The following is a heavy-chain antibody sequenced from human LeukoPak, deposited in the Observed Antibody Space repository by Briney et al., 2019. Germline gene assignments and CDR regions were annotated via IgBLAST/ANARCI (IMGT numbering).Heavy chain of an antibody. J-gene: IGHJ3*02. CDR2: IYPGDSDT. V-gene: IGHV5-51*01. Sequence: GESLKISCKGSGYSFTSYWIDWVRQMPGKGLEWMGIIYPGDSDTRYSPSFQGQVTISADKSISTAYLQWSSLKASDTAMYYCARRAYYDFWSGYWNAFDIWGQGTMVTVSS. D-gene: IGHD3-3*01. CDR3: ARRAYYDFWSGYWNAFDI. CDR1: GYSFTSYW.